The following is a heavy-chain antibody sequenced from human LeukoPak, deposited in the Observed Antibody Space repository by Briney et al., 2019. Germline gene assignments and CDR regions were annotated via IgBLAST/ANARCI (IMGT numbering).Heavy chain of an antibody. CDR3: AKEVGATLY. CDR2: ISGSGGST. CDR1: GFTFSSYG. V-gene: IGHV3-23*01. J-gene: IGHJ4*02. D-gene: IGHD1-26*01. Sequence: PGGTLRLSCAASGFTFSSYGMSWVRQAPGKGLEWVSSISGSGGSTYYADSVKGRFTISRDNSKNTLYLQMDSLRAEDTAVYYCAKEVGATLYWGQGTLVTVSS.